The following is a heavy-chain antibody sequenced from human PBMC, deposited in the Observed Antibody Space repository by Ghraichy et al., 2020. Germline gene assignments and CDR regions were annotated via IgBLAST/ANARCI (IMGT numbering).Heavy chain of an antibody. Sequence: GGSLRLSCAASGFSFSNYAMDWVRLAPGKGLEWVSAISGGATTTHYADSVKGRFTISRDDSKNTLYLQMNSLRAEDTAKYYCAKAYNSGWYSLAPHALNIGGQGTMFTVSS. CDR2: ISGGATTT. D-gene: IGHD6-19*01. J-gene: IGHJ3*02. CDR3: AKAYNSGWYSLAPHALNI. CDR1: GFSFSNYA. V-gene: IGHV3-23*01.